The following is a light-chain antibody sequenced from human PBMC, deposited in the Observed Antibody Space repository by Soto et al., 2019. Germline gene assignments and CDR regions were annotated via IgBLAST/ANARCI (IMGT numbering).Light chain of an antibody. V-gene: IGKV3-20*01. CDR3: NQYSSSSLT. J-gene: IGKJ4*01. Sequence: EIVLTQSPGTLSLSPGERATLSCRASQSVSSSYLAWYQQKPGQAPRLLIYGASSRATGIPDRFSGSGSGTDFTLTISRLEPEDFSVYYCNQYSSSSLTLGAGTKLDIK. CDR1: QSVSSSY. CDR2: GAS.